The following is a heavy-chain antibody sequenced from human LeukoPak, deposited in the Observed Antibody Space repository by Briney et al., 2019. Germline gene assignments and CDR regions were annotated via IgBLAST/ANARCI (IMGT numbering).Heavy chain of an antibody. D-gene: IGHD3/OR15-3a*01. CDR1: GYNFATYW. Sequence: GESLKISCKASGYNFATYWIAWVRQMPGKRLKWLAIIFPADSETKYSPSFRGQVTISADKSISTAYLQWSSLKASDTAMYYCARHRWTDLAYFDYMDVWGKGTTITVSS. CDR2: IFPADSET. CDR3: ARHRWTDLAYFDYMDV. J-gene: IGHJ6*03. V-gene: IGHV5-51*01.